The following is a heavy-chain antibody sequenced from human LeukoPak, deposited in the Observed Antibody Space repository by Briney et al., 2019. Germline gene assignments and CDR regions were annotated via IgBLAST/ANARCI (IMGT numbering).Heavy chain of an antibody. J-gene: IGHJ4*02. V-gene: IGHV1-46*01. CDR1: GYTFTSYY. CDR2: INPSGGST. D-gene: IGHD6-19*01. Sequence: ASVKVSCKASGYTFTSYYMHWVRQAPGQGLEWMGIINPSGGSTSYAQKLQGRVTMTTDKSTSTAYMELRSLRSDDTAVYYCARVAPHRRLTSGWYYFDYWGQGTLVTVSS. CDR3: ARVAPHRRLTSGWYYFDY.